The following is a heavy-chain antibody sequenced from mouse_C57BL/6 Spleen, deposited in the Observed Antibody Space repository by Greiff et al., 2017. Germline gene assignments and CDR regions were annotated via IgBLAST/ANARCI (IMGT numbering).Heavy chain of an antibody. J-gene: IGHJ3*01. CDR2: IDPSDSET. D-gene: IGHD1-1*01. CDR1: GYTFTSYW. Sequence: QVQLQQPGAELVRPGSSVKLSCKASGYTFTSYWMHWVKQRPIQGLEWIGNIDPSDSETHYNQKFKDKATLTVDKSSSPAYMQLSSLTSEDSAVYYCASDYGSSYWFAYWGQGTLVTVSA. CDR3: ASDYGSSYWFAY. V-gene: IGHV1-52*01.